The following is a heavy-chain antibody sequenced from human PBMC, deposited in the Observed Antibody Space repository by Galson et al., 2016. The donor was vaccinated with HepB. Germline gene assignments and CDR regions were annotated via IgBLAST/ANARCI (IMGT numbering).Heavy chain of an antibody. CDR2: TYYRSKWYN. D-gene: IGHD6-19*01. J-gene: IGHJ4*02. V-gene: IGHV6-1*01. Sequence: CAISGDSVSSQSAGWNWIRQSPSRGLQWLGRTYYRSKWYNDYAVSVKGRITIKPDTSKNQFSLQLNSVTPEDTAVYYCVRDALGVAVADWGQGTLVTVSS. CDR3: VRDALGVAVAD. CDR1: GDSVSSQSAG.